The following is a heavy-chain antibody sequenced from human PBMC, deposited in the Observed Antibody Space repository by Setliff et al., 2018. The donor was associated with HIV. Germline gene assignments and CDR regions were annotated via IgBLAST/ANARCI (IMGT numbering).Heavy chain of an antibody. J-gene: IGHJ4*02. D-gene: IGHD6-19*01. Sequence: PGGSLRLSCTTSGFTFGDYAMSRVRQAPGKGLEWVGFIRSRAYGGTTEYAASVKGRCTISRDDSKSIAYLQMNSLKTEDTAVYYCARGVPAVTGYHFDYWGQGTLVTVSS. CDR1: GFTFGDYA. CDR3: ARGVPAVTGYHFDY. CDR2: IRSRAYGGTT. V-gene: IGHV3-49*04.